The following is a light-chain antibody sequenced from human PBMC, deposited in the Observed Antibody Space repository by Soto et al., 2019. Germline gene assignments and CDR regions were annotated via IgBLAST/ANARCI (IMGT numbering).Light chain of an antibody. CDR2: EAS. J-gene: IGLJ2*01. CDR3: CSDGRSVG. Sequence: QSVLTQPASVSGSPGQSITISCTGISTDVGTYNLVSWYQHHPGKAPKLIIYEASKRPSGVPNRFSGSKSGNTASLTSSGLHAEDEADYYCCSDGRSVGFGGGTKLTVL. V-gene: IGLV2-23*01. CDR1: STDVGTYNL.